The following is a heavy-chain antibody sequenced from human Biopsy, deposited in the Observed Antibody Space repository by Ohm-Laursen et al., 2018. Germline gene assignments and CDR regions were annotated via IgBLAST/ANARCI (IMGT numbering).Heavy chain of an antibody. CDR3: ARDPGYDFWSGSDPFDI. J-gene: IGHJ3*02. Sequence: SVKVSCKTSGYTFTAYGISWVRQATGQGLEWMGWISTYNDDTNIAQKFQGRVSMTTDTSTRTAYMELRSLRSGDTAIYFCARDPGYDFWSGSDPFDIWGQGTLVTVS. V-gene: IGHV1-18*04. D-gene: IGHD3-3*01. CDR1: GYTFTAYG. CDR2: ISTYNDDT.